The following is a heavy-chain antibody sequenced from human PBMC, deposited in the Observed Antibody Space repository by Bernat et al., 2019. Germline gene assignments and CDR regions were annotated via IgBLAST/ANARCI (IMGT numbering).Heavy chain of an antibody. D-gene: IGHD3-3*01. Sequence: EVQLLESGGGLVQPGGSLRLSCAASGFTFSSYPMSWVCQAPGKGLEWVSLINGGGGCTYYAGTGKGRFATSRNNSKNKLYLEMDRLGAEDTAVYYCAQDYDCWSGAFDYWGQGTLVTVSS. V-gene: IGHV3-23*01. CDR2: INGGGGCT. CDR1: GFTFSSYP. CDR3: AQDYDCWSGAFDY. J-gene: IGHJ4*02.